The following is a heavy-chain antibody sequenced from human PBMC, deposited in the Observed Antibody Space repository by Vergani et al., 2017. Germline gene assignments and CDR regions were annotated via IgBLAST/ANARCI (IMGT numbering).Heavy chain of an antibody. J-gene: IGHJ3*02. CDR1: GGPISSGAYY. D-gene: IGHD3-9*01. CDR2: IYYSGTT. Sequence: QVQLQESGPGLVKPSQTLSLTCTVSGGPISSGAYYWSWIRQPPGKGLGWIGYIYYSGTTYSNTSLKILVIISVETSKNQCSLKLSSVTDADTAVYYCASALRYFDWSSSGAFDIWGQGTMVTVYS. V-gene: IGHV4-30-4*01. CDR3: ASALRYFDWSSSGAFDI.